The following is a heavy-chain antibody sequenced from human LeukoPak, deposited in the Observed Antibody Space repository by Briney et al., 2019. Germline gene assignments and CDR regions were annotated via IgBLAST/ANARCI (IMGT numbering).Heavy chain of an antibody. J-gene: IGHJ4*02. D-gene: IGHD3-22*01. V-gene: IGHV3-23*01. CDR2: ISGSGGST. CDR1: GFTFSSYA. CDR3: AKRRDYYDSSGYYYVGFDY. Sequence: GGSLRLSCAASGFTFSSYAMRWVRQAPGKGLEWVSAISGSGGSTYYADSVQGRFTISRDNSKNTLYLQMNSLRAEDTAVYYCAKRRDYYDSSGYYYVGFDYWGQGTLVTVSS.